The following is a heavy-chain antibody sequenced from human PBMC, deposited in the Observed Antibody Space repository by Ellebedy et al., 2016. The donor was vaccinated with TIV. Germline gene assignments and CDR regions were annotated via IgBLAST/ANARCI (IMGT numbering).Heavy chain of an antibody. CDR2: IKQDGSEK. J-gene: IGHJ6*02. V-gene: IGHV3-7*02. CDR1: GFTFSSYW. Sequence: GESLKISXAASGFTFSSYWMSWVRQAPGKGLEWVANIKQDGSEKYYVDSVKGRFTISRDNAKNSLYLQMNSLRAEDTAVYYCAIIGFGSGTYGMVVWGQGTTVTVSS. D-gene: IGHD3-10*01. CDR3: AIIGFGSGTYGMVV.